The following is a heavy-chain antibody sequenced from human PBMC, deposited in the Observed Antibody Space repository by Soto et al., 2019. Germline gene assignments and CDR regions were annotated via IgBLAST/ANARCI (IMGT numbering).Heavy chain of an antibody. V-gene: IGHV5-51*01. CDR2: IYPGDSDT. CDR1: GYSFTSYW. CDR3: ASRAYCGGDCYSGADY. D-gene: IGHD2-21*02. J-gene: IGHJ4*02. Sequence: PGESLKISCKGSGYSFTSYWMGWVRQMPGKGLGWMGIIYPGDSDTRYSPSFQGQVTISADKSISTAYLQWSSLKASDTAMYYCASRAYCGGDCYSGADYWGQGTLVTVSS.